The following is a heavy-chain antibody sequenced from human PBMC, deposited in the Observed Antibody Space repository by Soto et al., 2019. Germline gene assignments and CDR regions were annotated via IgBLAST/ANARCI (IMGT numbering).Heavy chain of an antibody. CDR3: TTDSRTTLPEIRFDY. Sequence: EVQLVESGGGLVKPGGSPRLSCVASGFPFSNAWINWVRQVPGKGLEWVGRVKSKTDGGSSDYAAAVKGRFAVSRDDSRHIVYLQMNSLKIEDTGVYYCTTDSRTTLPEIRFDYWGHGTQVTVSS. J-gene: IGHJ4*01. CDR2: VKSKTDGGSS. CDR1: GFPFSNAW. V-gene: IGHV3-15*07. D-gene: IGHD1-26*01.